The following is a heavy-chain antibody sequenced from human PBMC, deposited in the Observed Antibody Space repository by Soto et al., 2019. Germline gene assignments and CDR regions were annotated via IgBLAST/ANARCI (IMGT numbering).Heavy chain of an antibody. CDR3: ARGDDYGERWDI. J-gene: IGHJ3*02. V-gene: IGHV1-3*01. D-gene: IGHD4-17*01. Sequence: QVQLVQSGAEVKKLGASVKVSCKASGYMFTNYGLHWVRQAPGQRLEWMGWISAGSGNTKYSQKFQGRVTITRDTVANRAFMEMSSLRSEDTAVYYCARGDDYGERWDIWGQVTIVTVSS. CDR1: GYMFTNYG. CDR2: ISAGSGNT.